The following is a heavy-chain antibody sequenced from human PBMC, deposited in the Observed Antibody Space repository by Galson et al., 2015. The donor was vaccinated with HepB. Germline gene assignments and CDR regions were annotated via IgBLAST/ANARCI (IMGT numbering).Heavy chain of an antibody. J-gene: IGHJ4*02. CDR2: INTNSGNP. CDR1: GYTFRKYA. D-gene: IGHD1-26*01. V-gene: IGHV7-4-1*02. Sequence: SVKVSCKASGYTFRKYAMSWVRQAPGQELEWMGWINTNSGNPTYAQDFTGRSVFSLGTSVSTAYLQISSLKAEDTAVYYCARDDVGGRYFDYWGQGTLVTVSS. CDR3: ARDDVGGRYFDY.